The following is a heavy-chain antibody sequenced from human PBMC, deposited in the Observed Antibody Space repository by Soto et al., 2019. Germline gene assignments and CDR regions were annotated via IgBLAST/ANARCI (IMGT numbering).Heavy chain of an antibody. V-gene: IGHV4-39*07. CDR2: IYYSGST. J-gene: IGHJ6*02. CDR3: ARGEDAFFYYGLDV. Sequence: TSETLSLTCTVSGGSISSSSYYWGWIRQPPGKGLEWIGSIYYSGSTYYNPSLKSRVTMSVDTSKSQFSLKLTSVTAADTAVYYCARGEDAFFYYGLDVWGQGITVTVS. CDR1: GGSISSSSYY.